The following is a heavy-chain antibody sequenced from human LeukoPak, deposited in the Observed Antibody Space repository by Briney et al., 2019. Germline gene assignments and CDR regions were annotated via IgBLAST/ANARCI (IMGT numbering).Heavy chain of an antibody. Sequence: GGSLRLSCAASGFTFTYAWMSWVRQAPGKGLEWVAVIWYDGSNKYYADSVKGRFTISRDNSKNTLYLQMNSLRAEDTAVYYCARGDYYGSRGDYWGQGTLVTVSS. V-gene: IGHV3-33*08. CDR3: ARGDYYGSRGDY. D-gene: IGHD3-10*01. CDR2: IWYDGSNK. CDR1: GFTFTYAW. J-gene: IGHJ4*02.